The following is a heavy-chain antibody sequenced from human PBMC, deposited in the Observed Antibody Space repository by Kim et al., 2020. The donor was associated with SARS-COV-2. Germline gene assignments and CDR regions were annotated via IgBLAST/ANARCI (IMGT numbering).Heavy chain of an antibody. CDR2: ISSSSSYT. J-gene: IGHJ6*02. D-gene: IGHD6-13*01. CDR3: ARDEEVWDSSSWSPYYYYGMDV. V-gene: IGHV3-11*05. CDR1: GFTFSDYY. Sequence: LSLTCAASGFTFSDYYMSWIRQAPGKGLEWVSYISSSSSYTNYADSVKGRFTISRDNAKNSLYLQMNSLRAEDTAVYYCARDEEVWDSSSWSPYYYYGMDVWGQGTTVTVSS.